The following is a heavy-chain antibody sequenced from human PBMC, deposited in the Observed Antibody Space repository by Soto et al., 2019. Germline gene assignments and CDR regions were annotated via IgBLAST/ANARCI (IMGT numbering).Heavy chain of an antibody. V-gene: IGHV3-30*03. CDR1: GFAFSSYG. CDR2: ISHDGSKT. CDR3: ASLAVTGVPYYYGMDV. J-gene: IGHJ6*02. D-gene: IGHD6-13*01. Sequence: QVQLVESGGGVVQPGRSLTLSCPASGFAFSSYGMHWVRQAPGKGLEWVALISHDGSKTHYVDSVKGRFTISRDNSKNPVSLQMNSLRTEDTAVYYCASLAVTGVPYYYGMDVWGQGTTVTVPS.